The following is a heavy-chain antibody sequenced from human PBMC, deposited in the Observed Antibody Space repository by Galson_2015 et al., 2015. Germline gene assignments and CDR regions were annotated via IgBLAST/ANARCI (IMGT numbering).Heavy chain of an antibody. CDR1: GYSFTSYW. V-gene: IGHV5-51*01. D-gene: IGHD2-2*01. CDR3: ARLLGYCSSTSCYYYYGMDV. J-gene: IGHJ6*02. CDR2: IYPGDSDT. Sequence: QSGAEVKKPGESLKISCKGSGYSFTSYWIGWVRQMPGKGLEWMGIIYPGDSDTRYSPSFQGQVTISADKSISTAYLQWSSLKASDTAMYYCARLLGYCSSTSCYYYYGMDVWGQGTTVTVSS.